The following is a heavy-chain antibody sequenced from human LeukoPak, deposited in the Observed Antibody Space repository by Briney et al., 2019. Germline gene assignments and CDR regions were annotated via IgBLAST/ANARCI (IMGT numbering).Heavy chain of an antibody. CDR2: INPSGGST. CDR1: GYTFTSYY. V-gene: IGHV1-46*01. CDR3: ARDMFGRWLQFEAFDI. D-gene: IGHD5-24*01. Sequence: GASVKVSCKASGYTFTSYYMHWVRQAPGQGLEWMGIINPSGGSTSYAQKLQGRVTMTRDMSTSTAYMELRSLRSDDTAVYYCARDMFGRWLQFEAFDIWGQGTMVTVSS. J-gene: IGHJ3*02.